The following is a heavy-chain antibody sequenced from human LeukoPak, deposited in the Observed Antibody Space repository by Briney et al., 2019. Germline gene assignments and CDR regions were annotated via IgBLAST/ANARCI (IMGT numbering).Heavy chain of an antibody. Sequence: KISCMGSGYSFTSYWIGWVRQMPGKGLEWMGVIYPGDSDTRYSPSFQGQVTISVDKSTSTAYLQWISLRASDTAMYYCARGPHYDFLTGYYSSHFDYWGQGTLVSVSS. CDR2: IYPGDSDT. J-gene: IGHJ4*02. CDR3: ARGPHYDFLTGYYSSHFDY. CDR1: GYSFTSYW. D-gene: IGHD3-9*01. V-gene: IGHV5-51*01.